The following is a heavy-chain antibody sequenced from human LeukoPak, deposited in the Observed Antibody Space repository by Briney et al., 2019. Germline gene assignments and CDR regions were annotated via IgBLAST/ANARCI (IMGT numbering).Heavy chain of an antibody. V-gene: IGHV3-33*03. J-gene: IGHJ4*02. D-gene: IGHD5-24*01. Sequence: GGSLRLSCAASGFTFSSYGMHWVRQAPGKGLEWVAVIWYDGSNKYYADSVKGRFTIFRDNAKNSLYLQMNSLRVEDTAVYYCAKEGRSLQTYWGQGTLVTVSS. CDR2: IWYDGSNK. CDR3: AKEGRSLQTY. CDR1: GFTFSSYG.